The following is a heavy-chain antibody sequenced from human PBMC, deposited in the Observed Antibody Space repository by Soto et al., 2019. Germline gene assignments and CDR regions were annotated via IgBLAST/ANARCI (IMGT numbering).Heavy chain of an antibody. Sequence: QVQLQESGPGLVKPSQTLSLTCTVSGGSISSGGYYWSWIRQHPGKGLEWIGYIYYSGSTYYNPSLKNRGTISVDTSKNQFSLKLSSVTAADTAVYYCARVPVLRFFPGGWFDPWGQGTLVTVSS. V-gene: IGHV4-31*03. D-gene: IGHD3-3*01. CDR2: IYYSGST. CDR3: ARVPVLRFFPGGWFDP. CDR1: GGSISSGGYY. J-gene: IGHJ5*02.